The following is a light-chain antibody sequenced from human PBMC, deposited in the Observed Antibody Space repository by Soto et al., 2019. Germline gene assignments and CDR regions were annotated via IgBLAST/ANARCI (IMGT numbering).Light chain of an antibody. CDR1: LTITIW. CDR3: QQAKSFPVT. Sequence: IKVYQSPSSVSASVGDRVIITCRASLTITIWVAWYQQVPGKAPKLLIYDASILQTGVPSRFSGSGSGTDFTLTINSLQPEDFATYYCQQAKSFPVTFGQVRRLEIK. CDR2: DAS. V-gene: IGKV1-12*01. J-gene: IGKJ5*01.